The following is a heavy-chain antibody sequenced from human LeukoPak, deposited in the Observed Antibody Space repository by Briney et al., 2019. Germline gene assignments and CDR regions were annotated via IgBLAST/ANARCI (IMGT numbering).Heavy chain of an antibody. Sequence: SETLSLTCTVSGGSISSHYWSWTQQPPGKGLEWIGYTHYSGSNYNPSLKSRVTMSVDTSKNQFSLKLSSLIAADTAVYYCARDSGESGAPVSFNWFDPWGQGTLVSVSS. CDR1: GGSISSHY. D-gene: IGHD3-10*01. CDR3: ARDSGESGAPVSFNWFDP. J-gene: IGHJ5*02. V-gene: IGHV4-59*11. CDR2: THYSGS.